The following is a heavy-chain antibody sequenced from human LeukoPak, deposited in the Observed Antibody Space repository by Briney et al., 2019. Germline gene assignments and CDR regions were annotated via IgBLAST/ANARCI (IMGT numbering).Heavy chain of an antibody. CDR3: ARSQWLALDVFDI. D-gene: IGHD6-19*01. V-gene: IGHV4-30-2*02. J-gene: IGHJ3*02. CDR1: GGSISSGDYY. CDR2: IYHSGST. Sequence: SETLSLTCTVSGGSISSGDYYWSWIRQPPGKGLEWIGYIYHSGSTYYNPSLKNRVTISVDASKNQFSLRLSSVTTAVTAVYYCARSQWLALDVFDIWGQGTMVTVSS.